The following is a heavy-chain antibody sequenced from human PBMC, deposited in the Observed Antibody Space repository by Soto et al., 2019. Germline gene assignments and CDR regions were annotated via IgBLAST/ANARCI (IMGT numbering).Heavy chain of an antibody. CDR3: AKDRYDRPGYYSVRSYGAWDD. V-gene: IGHV3-23*01. J-gene: IGHJ4*02. CDR1: GFTVSNNS. D-gene: IGHD3-22*01. Sequence: GGSLRLSCAVSGFTVSNNSMSWVRQAPGRGLEGVSFIPTTGSSTYYIDSVRGRCTISRENSKNTLYLQMTGLRAEDTAVYYCAKDRYDRPGYYSVRSYGAWDDWGQGTTVTVSS. CDR2: IPTTGSST.